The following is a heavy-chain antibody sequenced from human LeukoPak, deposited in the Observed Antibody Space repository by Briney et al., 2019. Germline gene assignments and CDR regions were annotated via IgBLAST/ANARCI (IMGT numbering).Heavy chain of an antibody. CDR3: ARDSYSGYEGFDY. J-gene: IGHJ4*02. CDR2: INPNSGGT. D-gene: IGHD5-12*01. CDR1: GYTFTGYY. Sequence: ASVKVSCKASGYTFTGYYKHWVRQAPGQGLEWMGWINPNSGGTNYAQKFQGRVTMTRDTSISTAYMELSRLRSDDTAVYYCARDSYSGYEGFDYWGQGTLVTVSS. V-gene: IGHV1-2*02.